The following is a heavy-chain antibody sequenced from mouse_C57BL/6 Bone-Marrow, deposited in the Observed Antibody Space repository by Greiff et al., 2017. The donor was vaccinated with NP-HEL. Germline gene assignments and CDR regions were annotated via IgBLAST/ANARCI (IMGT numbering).Heavy chain of an antibody. CDR1: GFTFSSYA. J-gene: IGHJ3*01. CDR2: ISDGGSYT. CDR3: ACFITAPFAY. Sequence: DVHLVESGGGLVKPGGSLKLSCAASGFTFSSYAMSWVRQTPEKRLEWVAIISDGGSYTYYPDNVKGRFTISRDNAKNNLYLQMSHLQSEDTAMYYCACFITAPFAYWGQGTLVTVSA. D-gene: IGHD1-1*01. V-gene: IGHV5-4*01.